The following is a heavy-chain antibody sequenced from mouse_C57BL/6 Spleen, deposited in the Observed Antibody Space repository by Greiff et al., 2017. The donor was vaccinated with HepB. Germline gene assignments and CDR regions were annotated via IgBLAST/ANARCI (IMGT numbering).Heavy chain of an antibody. CDR2: IYPGSGST. V-gene: IGHV1-55*01. D-gene: IGHD1-1*01. CDR1: GYTFTSYW. Sequence: VQLQQPVAELVKPGASVKMSCKASGYTFTSYWITWVKQRPGQGLEWIGDIYPGSGSTNYNEKFKSKATLTVDTSSSTAYMQLSSLTSEDSAVYYCARGRGYYGSSPGWYFDVWGTGTTVTVSS. J-gene: IGHJ1*03. CDR3: ARGRGYYGSSPGWYFDV.